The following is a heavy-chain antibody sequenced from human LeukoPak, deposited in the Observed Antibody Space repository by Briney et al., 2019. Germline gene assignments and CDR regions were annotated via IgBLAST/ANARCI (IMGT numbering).Heavy chain of an antibody. D-gene: IGHD3-10*01. J-gene: IGHJ4*02. V-gene: IGHV4-4*02. CDR2: IYHTGST. CDR3: ANKNDYYGSVHFDY. CDR1: GGSISSSNW. Sequence: SGTLSLTCGVSGGSISSSNWWSWLRQPPGKGLQWIGEIYHTGSTNYNPPLKSRFTIPVDKPKNQFSLKLSSVTAADTAVYYCANKNDYYGSVHFDYWGQGTLVTVSS.